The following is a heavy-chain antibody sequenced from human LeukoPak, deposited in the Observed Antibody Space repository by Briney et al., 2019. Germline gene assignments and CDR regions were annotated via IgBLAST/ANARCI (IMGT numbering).Heavy chain of an antibody. V-gene: IGHV4-31*11. CDR2: IYYSGST. CDR1: GGSISSGGYY. CDR3: ARATGGYSYGSWFDP. Sequence: SETLSLTCAVSGGSISSGGYYWSWIRQHPGKGLEWIGYIYYSGSTYYNPSLKSRVTISVDTSKNQFSLKLSSVTAADTAVYYCARATGGYSYGSWFDPWGQGTLVTISS. D-gene: IGHD5-18*01. J-gene: IGHJ5*02.